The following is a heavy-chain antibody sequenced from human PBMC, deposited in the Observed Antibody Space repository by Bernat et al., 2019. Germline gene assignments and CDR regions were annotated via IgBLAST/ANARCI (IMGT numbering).Heavy chain of an antibody. CDR2: ISYDGSNK. V-gene: IGHV3-30-3*01. D-gene: IGHD6-19*01. Sequence: QVQLVESGGGVVQPGRSLRLSCAASGFTFSSYAMPWVRQAPGKGLEWVAVISYDGSNKYYADSVKGRFTISRDNSKNTLYLQMNSLRAEDTAVYYCARPYSSGWEDAFDIWGQGTMVTVSS. J-gene: IGHJ3*02. CDR3: ARPYSSGWEDAFDI. CDR1: GFTFSSYA.